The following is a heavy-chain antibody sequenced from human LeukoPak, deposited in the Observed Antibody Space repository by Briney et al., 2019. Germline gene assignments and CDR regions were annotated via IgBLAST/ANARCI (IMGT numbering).Heavy chain of an antibody. V-gene: IGHV3-7*05. J-gene: IGHJ4*02. CDR3: ARGGGAPDY. Sequence: PGGSLRLSCAASGFTFSQHWMSWVRQAPGKGLEWVAHVKQDGGEKCYVASVKGRFTISRDNAKNSLYLQMNSLRVEDTAVYYCARGGGAPDYWGQGTLVTVSS. CDR2: VKQDGGEK. D-gene: IGHD2-15*01. CDR1: GFTFSQHW.